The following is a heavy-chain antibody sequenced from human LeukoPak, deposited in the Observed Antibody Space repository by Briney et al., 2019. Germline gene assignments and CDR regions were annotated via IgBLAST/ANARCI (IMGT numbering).Heavy chain of an antibody. CDR1: GGTFSSHA. Sequence: SVKVSCKASGGTFSSHAISWVRQAPGQGLEWMGGIIPIFGTANYAQKFQGRVTITADESTSTAYMELSSLRSEDTAVYYCARAYSSSWFFDYWGQGTLVTVSS. V-gene: IGHV1-69*01. CDR3: ARAYSSSWFFDY. J-gene: IGHJ4*02. CDR2: IIPIFGTA. D-gene: IGHD6-13*01.